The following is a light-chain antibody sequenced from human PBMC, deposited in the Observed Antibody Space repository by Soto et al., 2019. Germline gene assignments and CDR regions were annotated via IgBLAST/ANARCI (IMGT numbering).Light chain of an antibody. J-gene: IGKJ1*01. CDR3: QQSYNTPQT. CDR2: ATD. V-gene: IGKV1-39*01. CDR1: QAITAY. Sequence: IQMSQSPSSLSASVGARVTITCRASQAITAYLNWYQQQSGKAPKLLIYATDTLQSGVTSRFSGSGSGTDYTLTISSLQPEDFATYYCQQSYNTPQTFGQGTKVDLK.